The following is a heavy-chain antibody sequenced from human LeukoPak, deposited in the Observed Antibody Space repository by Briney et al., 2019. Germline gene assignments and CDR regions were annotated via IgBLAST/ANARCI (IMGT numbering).Heavy chain of an antibody. V-gene: IGHV3-23*01. CDR1: GFTFSSCA. J-gene: IGHJ6*03. CDR2: ISDSGGST. Sequence: GGSLRLSCAACGFTFSSCAMSWVRQAPGKGLEWVSTISDSGGSTDYADSVKGRFTISRDNSKSTLFLQMNSLRAEDTALYYCANAPTVVTDYFYYYMDVWGKGTTVTVSS. D-gene: IGHD4-23*01. CDR3: ANAPTVVTDYFYYYMDV.